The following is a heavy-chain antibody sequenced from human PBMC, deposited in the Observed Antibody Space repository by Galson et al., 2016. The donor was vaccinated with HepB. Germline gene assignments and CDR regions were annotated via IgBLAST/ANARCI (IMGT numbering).Heavy chain of an antibody. Sequence: SLRLSCAASEFTFSSYSLNWVRQAPGKGLEWVSYISSGSSDIYYADSVTGRFTIPRDNAKNSLYLQMHSLRDDDTAVDYCARDRGRYSSFDYWGQGTLVTVSS. CDR3: ARDRGRYSSFDY. V-gene: IGHV3-48*02. D-gene: IGHD1-26*01. CDR2: ISSGSSDI. J-gene: IGHJ4*02. CDR1: EFTFSSYS.